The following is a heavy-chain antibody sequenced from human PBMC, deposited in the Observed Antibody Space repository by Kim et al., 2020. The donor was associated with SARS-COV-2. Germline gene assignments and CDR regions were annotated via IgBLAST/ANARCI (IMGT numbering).Heavy chain of an antibody. Sequence: GGSLRLSCAASGFTFSDYYMSWIRQAPGKGLEWVSYISSSSSYTNYADSVKGRFTISRDNAKNSLYLQMNSLRAEDTAVYYCARDARGTVTTDYWGQGTLVTVSS. D-gene: IGHD4-17*01. CDR3: ARDARGTVTTDY. J-gene: IGHJ4*02. V-gene: IGHV3-11*06. CDR1: GFTFSDYY. CDR2: ISSSSSYT.